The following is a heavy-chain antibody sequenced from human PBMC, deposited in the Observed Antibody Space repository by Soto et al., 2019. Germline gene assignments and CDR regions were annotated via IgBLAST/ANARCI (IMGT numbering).Heavy chain of an antibody. V-gene: IGHV3-30*18. CDR2: ISYDGSNK. D-gene: IGHD2-15*01. CDR1: GFTFSSYG. J-gene: IGHJ4*02. Sequence: QVQLVESGGGVVQPGRSLRLSCAASGFTFSSYGMHWVRQAPGKGLEWVAVISYDGSNKYYADSVKGRFTISRDNSKNTLYLQMNSLRAEDTAVYYCAKDPCSGGSCYRPFDYWGQGTLVAVSS. CDR3: AKDPCSGGSCYRPFDY.